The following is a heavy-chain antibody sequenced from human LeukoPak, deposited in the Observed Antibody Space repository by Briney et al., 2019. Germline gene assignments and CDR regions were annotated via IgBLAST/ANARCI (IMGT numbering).Heavy chain of an antibody. CDR2: IKQDGSEK. V-gene: IGHV3-7*01. CDR3: ARSHQLLGYGMDV. Sequence: GGSLGLPCAASGFTFSSYWMSWVRQAPGKGLEWVANIKQDGSEKYYVDSVKGRFTISRDNAKNSLYLQMNSLRAEDTAVYYCARSHQLLGYGMDVWGQGTTVTVSS. J-gene: IGHJ6*02. D-gene: IGHD2-2*01. CDR1: GFTFSSYW.